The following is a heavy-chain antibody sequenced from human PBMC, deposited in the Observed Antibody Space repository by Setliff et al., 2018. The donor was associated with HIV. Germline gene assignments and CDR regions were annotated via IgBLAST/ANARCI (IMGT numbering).Heavy chain of an antibody. V-gene: IGHV7-4-1*01. CDR1: GYTFNNYA. Sequence: ASVKVSCKASGYTFNNYALYWVRQAPGQGFEWMGWINTNTGSPTYAQGFTRRFVFSLDTSISTAYLQIDSLNAEDTAVYYCARYGSDWFFDLWGRGTLVTVSS. D-gene: IGHD4-17*01. J-gene: IGHJ2*01. CDR3: ARYGSDWFFDL. CDR2: INTNTGSP.